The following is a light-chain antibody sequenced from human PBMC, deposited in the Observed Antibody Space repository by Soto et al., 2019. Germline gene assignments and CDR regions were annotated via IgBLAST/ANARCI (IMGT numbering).Light chain of an antibody. J-gene: IGKJ3*01. V-gene: IGKV1-27*01. CDR1: QGISNY. CDR2: AAS. CDR3: QKYNGAPFT. Sequence: DIQMTQSPSSLSASVGDRVTITCRASQGISNYLAWYQQKPGKVPKLLIYAASTLQSGVPSRFSGNESRTDFTLTISSLLPEDAATYYCQKYNGAPFTFGPGTRVDIK.